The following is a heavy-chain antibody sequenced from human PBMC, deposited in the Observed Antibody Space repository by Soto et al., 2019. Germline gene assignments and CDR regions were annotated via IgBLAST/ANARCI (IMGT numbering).Heavy chain of an antibody. D-gene: IGHD5-12*01. V-gene: IGHV4-34*01. CDR1: GGTFSDYY. Sequence: PETLSLTSAVNGGTFSDYYWICFRQPPGKWLEWIGEISHSGSTSYNPSLKSRVTISIDTSKNQFSLKLSSVSAADTAMYYCARGLQRRFGGYKGLGYHGMDVWGQGTTVT. CDR2: ISHSGST. CDR3: ARGLQRRFGGYKGLGYHGMDV. J-gene: IGHJ6*02.